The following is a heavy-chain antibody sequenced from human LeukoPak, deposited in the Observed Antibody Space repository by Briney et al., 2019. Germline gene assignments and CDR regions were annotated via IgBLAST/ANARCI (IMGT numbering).Heavy chain of an antibody. D-gene: IGHD6-19*01. CDR1: GFTFSDYY. CDR3: AKESAVAGAPNDY. V-gene: IGHV3-23*01. CDR2: ISGSGGST. Sequence: GGSLRLSCAASGFTFSDYYMSWIRQAPGKGLKWVSAISGSGGSTYYADSVKGRFTISRDNSKNTLYLQMNSLRAEDTAVYYCAKESAVAGAPNDYWGQGTLVTVSS. J-gene: IGHJ4*02.